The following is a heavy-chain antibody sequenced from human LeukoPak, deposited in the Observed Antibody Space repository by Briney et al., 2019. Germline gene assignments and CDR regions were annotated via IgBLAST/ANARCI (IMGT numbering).Heavy chain of an antibody. D-gene: IGHD2-15*01. CDR1: GITISSYG. CDR2: ISSTGGTT. Sequence: GGTLRLSCAASGITISSYGMSWVRQAPGKGLEWVSSISSTGGTTYYADSVKGRFTISRDNSKSTLYLQMNSLRAEDTAIYYCAKNGDRGAYCTGGTCYPYFYYYMDVWGKGTTVTI. J-gene: IGHJ6*03. V-gene: IGHV3-23*01. CDR3: AKNGDRGAYCTGGTCYPYFYYYMDV.